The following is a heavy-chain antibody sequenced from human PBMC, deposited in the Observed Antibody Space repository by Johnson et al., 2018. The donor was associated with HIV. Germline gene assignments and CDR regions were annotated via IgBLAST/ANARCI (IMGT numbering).Heavy chain of an antibody. CDR3: AREGPRITIFGVVTPSAFDI. CDR2: INWNGGST. J-gene: IGHJ3*02. CDR1: GFTFDDYG. Sequence: VQLVESGGGLVQPGGCLRLSCAASGFTFDDYGMSWVRQAPGKGLEWVSGINWNGGSTGYADSVKGRFTISRDNAKKSLFLQMNSLRVEDTAFYYCAREGPRITIFGVVTPSAFDIWGQGTMVTVSS. D-gene: IGHD3-3*01. V-gene: IGHV3-20*04.